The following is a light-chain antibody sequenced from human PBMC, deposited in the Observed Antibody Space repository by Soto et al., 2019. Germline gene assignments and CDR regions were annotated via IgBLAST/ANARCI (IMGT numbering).Light chain of an antibody. V-gene: IGKV3-20*01. Sequence: EIVLTQSPATLSSFPGDRVTLSCRASQAVNTRLAWYQHKPGQAPRLLIYLASNRAAGVPARFSGSGSGTDFTLTINRLEPEDFAVYYCQQYGSSITFGQGTRLEIK. CDR1: QAVNTR. J-gene: IGKJ5*01. CDR2: LAS. CDR3: QQYGSSIT.